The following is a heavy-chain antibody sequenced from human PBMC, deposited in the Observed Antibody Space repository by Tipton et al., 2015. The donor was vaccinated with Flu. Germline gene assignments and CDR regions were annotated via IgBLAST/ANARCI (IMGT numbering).Heavy chain of an antibody. D-gene: IGHD2-15*01. CDR1: GFTFDDYA. J-gene: IGHJ4*02. CDR3: AKAVHVATAYYFDY. Sequence: SLRLSCAASGFTFDDYAMHWVRQAPGKGLEWVSGISWNSGSIGYADSVKGRFTISRDNAKNSLYLQMNSLRAEDTALYYCAKAVHVATAYYFDYWGQGTLVTVSS. V-gene: IGHV3-9*01. CDR2: ISWNSGSI.